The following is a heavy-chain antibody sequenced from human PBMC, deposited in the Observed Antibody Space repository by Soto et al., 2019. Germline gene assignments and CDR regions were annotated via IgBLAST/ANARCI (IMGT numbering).Heavy chain of an antibody. Sequence: GSLRLSCAGSGFTFSNFWMHWVRQAPGKGLVWVARINTDGSVTSHADSVKGRFTISRDNAKSTLYLQMNSLREEDSAMYYCARQTGLGATNYWGQGTLVTVSS. J-gene: IGHJ4*02. V-gene: IGHV3-74*01. CDR3: ARQTGLGATNY. CDR1: GFTFSNFW. CDR2: INTDGSVT. D-gene: IGHD1-26*01.